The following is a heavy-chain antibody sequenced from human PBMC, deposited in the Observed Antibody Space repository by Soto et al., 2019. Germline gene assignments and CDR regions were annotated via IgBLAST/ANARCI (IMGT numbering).Heavy chain of an antibody. CDR3: ANDRASSSWYESAFDI. D-gene: IGHD6-13*01. CDR2: ISGSGGST. J-gene: IGHJ3*02. Sequence: GGSLRLSCAASGFTFSSYAMSWVRQAPGKGLEWVSAISGSGGSTYYADSVKGRFTIPRDNSKNTLYLQMNSLRAGDTAVYYCANDRASSSWYESAFDIWGQGTMVTVSS. V-gene: IGHV3-23*01. CDR1: GFTFSSYA.